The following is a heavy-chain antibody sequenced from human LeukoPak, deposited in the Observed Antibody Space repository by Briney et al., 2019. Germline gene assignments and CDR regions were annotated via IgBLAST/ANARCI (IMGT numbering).Heavy chain of an antibody. Sequence: SETLSLTCTVSGGSISSGSYYWSWIRQPAGKGLEWIGRIYTSGSTNYNPSLKSRVTISVDTSKNQFSLKLSSVTAADTAVYYCARYGYSSSWYMDVWGKGTTVTISS. CDR1: GGSISSGSYY. CDR2: IYTSGST. CDR3: ARYGYSSSWYMDV. D-gene: IGHD6-13*01. V-gene: IGHV4-61*02. J-gene: IGHJ6*03.